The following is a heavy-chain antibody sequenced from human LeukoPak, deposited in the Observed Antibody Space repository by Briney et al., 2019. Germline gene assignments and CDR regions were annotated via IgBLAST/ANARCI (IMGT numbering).Heavy chain of an antibody. CDR1: GYTFTGYY. D-gene: IGHD2/OR15-2a*01. Sequence: GASVKVSCKASGYTFTGYYIHWVRQAPGQRLEWMGCINPNTSGTNYAQKFQGRVTMTSDTSINTAYMELSSLRSDDTALYYCARVKNLDYWGQGTLVTVSS. CDR2: INPNTSGT. V-gene: IGHV1-2*02. J-gene: IGHJ4*02. CDR3: ARVKNLDY.